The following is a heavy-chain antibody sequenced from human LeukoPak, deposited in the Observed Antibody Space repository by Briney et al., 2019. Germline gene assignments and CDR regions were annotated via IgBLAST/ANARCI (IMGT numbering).Heavy chain of an antibody. D-gene: IGHD3-9*01. CDR3: ARDKRYFDWLLYF. V-gene: IGHV1-69*01. J-gene: IGHJ4*02. CDR2: IISIFGTA. Sequence: SVKVSCKASGGTFSSYAISWVRQAPGQGLEWMGGIISIFGTANYARKFQGRVTITADESTSTAYMELGSLRSEDTAVYYCARDKRYFDWLLYFWGQGTLVTVSS. CDR1: GGTFSSYA.